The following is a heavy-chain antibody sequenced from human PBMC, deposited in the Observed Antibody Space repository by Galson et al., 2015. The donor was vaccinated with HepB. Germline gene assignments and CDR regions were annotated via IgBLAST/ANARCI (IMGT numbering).Heavy chain of an antibody. CDR1: GGTFSSYT. D-gene: IGHD3-22*01. J-gene: IGHJ4*02. CDR2: IIPILGIA. V-gene: IGHV1-69*02. Sequence: SVKVSCKASGGTFSSYTISWVRQAPGQGLERMGRIIPILGIANYAQKFQGRVTITADKSTSTAYMELSSLRSEDTAVYYCARVKNYYDSSGYRYYYFDYWGQGTLVTVSS. CDR3: ARVKNYYDSSGYRYYYFDY.